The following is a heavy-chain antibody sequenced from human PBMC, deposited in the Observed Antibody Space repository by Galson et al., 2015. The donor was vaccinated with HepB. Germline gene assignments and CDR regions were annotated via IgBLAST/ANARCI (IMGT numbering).Heavy chain of an antibody. Sequence: QSGAEVKKPGESLRISCKGSGYSFTSYWISWVRQMPGQGLEWMGRIDPSDSYTNYSPSFQGNVTISADKSISTAYLQWSSLNASDTAMYYCARTGGSSYHHYNPDYWGQGTLVTVSS. CDR2: IDPSDSYT. J-gene: IGHJ4*02. V-gene: IGHV5-10-1*01. D-gene: IGHD2-15*01. CDR1: GYSFTSYW. CDR3: ARTGGSSYHHYNPDY.